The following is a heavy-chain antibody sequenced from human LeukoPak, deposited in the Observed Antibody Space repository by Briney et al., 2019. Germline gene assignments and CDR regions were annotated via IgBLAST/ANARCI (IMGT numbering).Heavy chain of an antibody. CDR3: ASEYNWNDPAYYYYMDV. CDR1: GYTFTDYC. CDR2: INPNSGGT. J-gene: IGHJ6*03. Sequence: ASVKVSCKASGYTFTDYCIHWVRQAPGQGLEWMGRINPNSGGTNYAQKFQGRVTMTSDTSISTAYMELSRLRSDDTAVYYCASEYNWNDPAYYYYMDVWGKGTTVTVSS. D-gene: IGHD1-20*01. V-gene: IGHV1-2*06.